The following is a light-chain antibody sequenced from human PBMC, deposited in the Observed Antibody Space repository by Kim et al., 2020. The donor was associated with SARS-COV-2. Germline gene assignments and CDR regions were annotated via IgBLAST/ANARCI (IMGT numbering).Light chain of an antibody. V-gene: IGLV2-11*01. CDR2: DDT. CDR3: CSYAGSHTYV. J-gene: IGLJ1*01. CDR1: SSDVGAYKY. Sequence: QSALTQPRSVSGSPGQSVTISCTGASSDVGAYKYVSWYQHHADRAPRLMIYDDTERPSGVPDRFSGSKSGSTASLTISGLRTEDEADYFCCSYAGSHTYVFGTGTAVTVL.